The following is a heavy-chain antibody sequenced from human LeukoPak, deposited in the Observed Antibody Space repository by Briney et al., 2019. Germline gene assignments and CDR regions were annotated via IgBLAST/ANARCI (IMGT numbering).Heavy chain of an antibody. D-gene: IGHD6-19*01. CDR1: GFTFDDYA. Sequence: GGSLRLSCAASGFTFDDYAMHWVRQAPGKGLEWVSGISWNSGSIGYADSVKGRFTISRDNAKNSLYLQMNSLRAEDTALYYCAKDRIAVAGSRGFDYWGQGTLVTVSS. J-gene: IGHJ4*02. V-gene: IGHV3-9*01. CDR3: AKDRIAVAGSRGFDY. CDR2: ISWNSGSI.